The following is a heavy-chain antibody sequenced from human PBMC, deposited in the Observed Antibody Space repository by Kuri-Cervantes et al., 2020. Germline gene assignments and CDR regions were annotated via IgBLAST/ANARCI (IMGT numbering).Heavy chain of an antibody. V-gene: IGHV1-3*01. J-gene: IGHJ5*02. CDR1: GYTFTSYG. D-gene: IGHD2-15*01. CDR3: ARVFRSDPRGSFDP. CDR2: INAGDGNT. Sequence: ASVKVSCKASGYTFTSYGISWVRQAPGQGLEWMGWINAGDGNTKYSQKFQGRVTITRDTSASTAYMELSSLRSEDTAVYYCARVFRSDPRGSFDPWGQGTLVTVSS.